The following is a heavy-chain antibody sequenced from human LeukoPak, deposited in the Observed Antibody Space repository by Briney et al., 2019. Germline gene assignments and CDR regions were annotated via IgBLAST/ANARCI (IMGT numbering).Heavy chain of an antibody. CDR2: ISDTGTT. CDR1: GAPVTSYY. V-gene: IGHV4-59*02. Sequence: SETLSLTCSVSGAPVTSYYWDWIRQAPGKGLEWIGCISDTGTTYYNPSLTGRLTISLDTAKNQFSLKVRSVTAADSAIYYCTKGYYEPFDSWGQGILVTVSS. CDR3: TKGYYEPFDS. J-gene: IGHJ4*02. D-gene: IGHD3-22*01.